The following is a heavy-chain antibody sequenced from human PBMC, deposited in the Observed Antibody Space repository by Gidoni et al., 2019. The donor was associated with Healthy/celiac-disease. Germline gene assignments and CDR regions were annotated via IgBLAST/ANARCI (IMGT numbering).Heavy chain of an antibody. CDR3: AKTVRIAVAGDLDY. V-gene: IGHV3-30*18. Sequence: QVQLVASGGGVVQPGRSLGLSCSASGFTFRSYGMHWVPQAPGKGLAWVAVISYDGSNKYYADSVKGRFTISRDNSKNTLYLQMNSLRAEDTAVYYCAKTVRIAVAGDLDYWGQGTLVTVSS. CDR2: ISYDGSNK. D-gene: IGHD6-19*01. J-gene: IGHJ4*02. CDR1: GFTFRSYG.